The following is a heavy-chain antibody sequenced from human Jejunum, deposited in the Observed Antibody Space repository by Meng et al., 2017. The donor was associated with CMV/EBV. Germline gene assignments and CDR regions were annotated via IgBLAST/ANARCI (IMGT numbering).Heavy chain of an antibody. CDR1: GYSFSAFY. CDR3: GWSASASRYVSSFDF. Sequence: QGQLGQSGEEVKKLGASVKTSCETSGYSFSAFYIHWVRQAPGHGLEWLGIMNRNDGETNSAQKFQGRVTMIRKRSTSTVYMELSSLRFEDTAVYYCGWSASASRYVSSFDFWGQGTLVTVSS. CDR2: MNRNDGET. D-gene: IGHD3-22*01. V-gene: IGHV1-46*01. J-gene: IGHJ4*02.